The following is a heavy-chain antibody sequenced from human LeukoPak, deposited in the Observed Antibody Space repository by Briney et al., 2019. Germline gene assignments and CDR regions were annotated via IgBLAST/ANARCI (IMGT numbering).Heavy chain of an antibody. J-gene: IGHJ6*02. Sequence: GGSLRLSCAASGFTFSIYSMNWVRQAPGKGLQWVSYISSSSSTIYYADSVKGRFTISRDNAKNSLYLQMNSLRDEDTAVYYCARPRVTGYYGMDAWGQGTTVTVSS. CDR2: ISSSSSTI. V-gene: IGHV3-48*02. CDR3: ARPRVTGYYGMDA. D-gene: IGHD2-8*02. CDR1: GFTFSIYS.